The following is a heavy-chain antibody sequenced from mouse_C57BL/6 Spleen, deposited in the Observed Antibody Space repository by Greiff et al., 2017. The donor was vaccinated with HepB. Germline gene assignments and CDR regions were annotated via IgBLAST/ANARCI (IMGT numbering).Heavy chain of an antibody. CDR3: DGRANYYGSSYGAMDY. J-gene: IGHJ4*01. CDR1: GFSLSTSGMG. V-gene: IGHV8-12*01. Sequence: QVTLKECGPGLLQSSQTLSLTCSFSGFSLSTSGMGVSWIRQPSGKGLDWLAHIYWDDDKRYNTSLKSRLTISKDTSRNQVFLKITSVNTADTATYYCDGRANYYGSSYGAMDYWGQGTSVTVSS. CDR2: IYWDDDK. D-gene: IGHD1-1*01.